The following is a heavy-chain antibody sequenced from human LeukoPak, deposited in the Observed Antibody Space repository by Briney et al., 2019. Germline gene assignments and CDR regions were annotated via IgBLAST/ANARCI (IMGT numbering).Heavy chain of an antibody. V-gene: IGHV3-74*01. J-gene: IGHJ4*02. Sequence: PGGSLRLSCAASGFTFSGYWMHWVRQVPGKGLVWVSRLNTDGSSTSYADSVKGRFTISRDNAKNTLYLQMNSLRAEDTAMYYCARSGINNFDYWGQGTLVTVSS. CDR2: LNTDGSST. CDR3: ARSGINNFDY. CDR1: GFTFSGYW. D-gene: IGHD1-1*01.